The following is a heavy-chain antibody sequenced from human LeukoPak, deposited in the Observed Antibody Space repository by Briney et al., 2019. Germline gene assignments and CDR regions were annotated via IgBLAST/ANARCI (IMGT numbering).Heavy chain of an antibody. CDR3: ALIKRGSIAFDI. V-gene: IGHV3-23*01. Sequence: GGSLRLSCAASGFTFSSYAMSWVRQAPGKGLEWVSAISGSGGSTYYADSVEGRFTISRGNSKNTLYLQMNSLRAEDTAVYYCALIKRGSIAFDIWGQGTMVTVSS. CDR2: ISGSGGST. CDR1: GFTFSSYA. D-gene: IGHD2-8*01. J-gene: IGHJ3*02.